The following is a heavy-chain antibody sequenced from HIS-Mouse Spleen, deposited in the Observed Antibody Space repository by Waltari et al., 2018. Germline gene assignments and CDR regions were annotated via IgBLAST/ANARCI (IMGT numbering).Heavy chain of an antibody. CDR3: ARGHDYSNYFDY. Sequence: QVQLVQSGAEVKKPGASVKVSCKASGYTFTRYDINWGRQATGQGLEWMGWMNPNSGNTGYAQKFQGRVTMTRNTSISTAYMELSSLRSEDTAVYYCARGHDYSNYFDYWGQGTLVTVSS. J-gene: IGHJ4*02. V-gene: IGHV1-8*01. D-gene: IGHD4-4*01. CDR1: GYTFTRYD. CDR2: MNPNSGNT.